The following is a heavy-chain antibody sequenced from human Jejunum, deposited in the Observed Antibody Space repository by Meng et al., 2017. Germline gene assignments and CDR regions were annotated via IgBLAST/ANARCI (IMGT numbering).Heavy chain of an antibody. CDR2: IYYSVTT. D-gene: IGHD5-12*01. V-gene: IGHV4-39*07. J-gene: IGHJ4*02. CDR3: AKERYTGYDF. Sequence: GSLRLSCTVSGGSISTNSFYWGWIRQPPGKGLEWIGSIYYSVTTYYYPSLKSLVTISVDTSKNQFSLKLSSVAAADTAIYYCAKERYTGYDFWGQGTLVTVSS. CDR1: GGSISTNSFY.